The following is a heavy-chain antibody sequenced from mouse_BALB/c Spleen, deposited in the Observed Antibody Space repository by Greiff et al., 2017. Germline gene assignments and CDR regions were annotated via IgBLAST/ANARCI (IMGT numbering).Heavy chain of an antibody. V-gene: IGHV1-15*01. CDR3: TRSALTGLDY. J-gene: IGHJ2*01. CDR2: IDPETGGT. D-gene: IGHD4-1*01. CDR1: GYTFTDYE. Sequence: QVHVKQSGAELVRPGASVTLSCKASGYTFTDYEMHWVKQTPVHGLEWIGAIDPETGGTAYNQKFKGKATLTADKSSSTAYMELRSLTSEDSAVYYCTRSALTGLDYWGQGTTLTVSS.